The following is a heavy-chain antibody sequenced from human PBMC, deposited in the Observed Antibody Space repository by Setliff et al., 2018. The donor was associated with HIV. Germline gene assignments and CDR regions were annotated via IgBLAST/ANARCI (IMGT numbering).Heavy chain of an antibody. CDR1: GFSLSTSGVG. J-gene: IGHJ4*02. V-gene: IGHV2-5*01. CDR2: LYWNDDK. D-gene: IGHD3-16*01. CDR3: AQSGRELWGPAFDF. Sequence: SGPTLVNPTQTLTLTCDFSGFSLSTSGVGVGWIRQPPGKALEWVALLYWNDDKRYSPSLRDRLTITRDTSKKRIVLTVASLNRADSATYYCAQSGRELWGPAFDFWGQGIPVTVSS.